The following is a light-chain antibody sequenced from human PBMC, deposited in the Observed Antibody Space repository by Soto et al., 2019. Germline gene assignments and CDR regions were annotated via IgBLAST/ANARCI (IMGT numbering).Light chain of an antibody. J-gene: IGKJ5*01. CDR3: QQRSNWPT. CDR2: DAS. CDR1: QSVSSY. V-gene: IGKV3-11*01. Sequence: EIVLTRSQATQSLSPGKEATLSCRASQSVSSYLAWYQQKPGQAPRLLIYDASNRATGIPARFSGSGSGTDFTLTISSLEPEDFAVYYCQQRSNWPTFGQGTRLEIK.